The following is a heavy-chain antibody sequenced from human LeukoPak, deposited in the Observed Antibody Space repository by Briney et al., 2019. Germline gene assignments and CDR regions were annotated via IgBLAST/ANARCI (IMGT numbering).Heavy chain of an antibody. J-gene: IGHJ5*02. Sequence: GGSLRLSCAASGFTFSSYDMTWVRQAPGKGLEWISYISGSGSNTYYADSVKGRFTISRDNAKNSLYLQMNSLRAEDTAIYYCARVMAFNWFDPWGQGTPVTVSS. D-gene: IGHD3-16*01. CDR2: ISGSGSNT. CDR1: GFTFSSYD. V-gene: IGHV3-48*03. CDR3: ARVMAFNWFDP.